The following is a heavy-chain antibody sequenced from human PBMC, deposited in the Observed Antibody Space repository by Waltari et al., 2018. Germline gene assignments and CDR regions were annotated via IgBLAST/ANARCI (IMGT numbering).Heavy chain of an antibody. CDR3: ARDTRQPTRLFDY. V-gene: IGHV3-21*01. Sequence: EVQLVESGGGLVKPGGSLRLSCAASGFTFSSYSMNWVRQAPGKGLEWVSSISSSSSYIYYADSVKGRFTISRDNAKNSLYLQMNSLRAEDTAVYYCARDTRQPTRLFDYWGQGTLVTVSS. J-gene: IGHJ4*02. CDR1: GFTFSSYS. D-gene: IGHD3-22*01. CDR2: ISSSSSYI.